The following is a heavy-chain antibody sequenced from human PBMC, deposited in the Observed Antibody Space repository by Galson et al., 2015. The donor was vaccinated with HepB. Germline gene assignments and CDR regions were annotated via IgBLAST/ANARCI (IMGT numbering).Heavy chain of an antibody. Sequence: SVKVSCKASGGTFSSYAISWVRQAPGQGLEWMGEIIPIFGTANYAQKFQGRVTITADKSTSTAYMELSSLRSEDTAVYYSARAEGGAYDFWSGTHHDSTVFDYWGQGTLVTVSS. D-gene: IGHD3-3*01. CDR1: GGTFSSYA. CDR2: IIPIFGTA. CDR3: ARAEGGAYDFWSGTHHDSTVFDY. J-gene: IGHJ4*02. V-gene: IGHV1-69*06.